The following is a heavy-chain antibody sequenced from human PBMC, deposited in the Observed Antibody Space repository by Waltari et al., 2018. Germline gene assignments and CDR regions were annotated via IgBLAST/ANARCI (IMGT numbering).Heavy chain of an antibody. CDR2: GSGGST. Sequence: GSGGSTYYADSVKGRFTISRDNSKNTLYLQMNSLRAEDTAVYYCAKDNGRVKITIFGVVTSYGMDVWGQGTTVTVSS. CDR3: AKDNGRVKITIFGVVTSYGMDV. D-gene: IGHD3-3*01. V-gene: IGHV3-23*01. J-gene: IGHJ6*02.